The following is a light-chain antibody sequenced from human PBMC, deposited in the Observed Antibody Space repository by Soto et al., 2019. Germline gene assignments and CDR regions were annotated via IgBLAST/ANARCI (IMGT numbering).Light chain of an antibody. V-gene: IGKV3D-7*01. J-gene: IGKJ1*01. CDR3: QHDCNFPPT. Sequence: PGERVTLSCRASQSVSSSYLTWYQQKPGQAPSLRIYGASTRATIIPARLSGSGSGTDFTLTISSLLPEDFAVYYCQHDCNFPPTFGQGSKVEVK. CDR1: QSVSSSY. CDR2: GAS.